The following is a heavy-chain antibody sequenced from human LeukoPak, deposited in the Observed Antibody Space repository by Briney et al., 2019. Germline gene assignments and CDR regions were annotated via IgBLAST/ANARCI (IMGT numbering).Heavy chain of an antibody. CDR2: FIWSIGSI. CDR1: GFTFDDYA. CDR3: AKDMGPTVAGTFMNAFDI. V-gene: IGHV3-9*03. J-gene: IGHJ3*02. Sequence: AGGSLRLSCAASGFTFDDYARHWVRQAPGKGLEWVSGFIWSIGSIGYVDSVKGRFTISRDNAKNTLYLQMNSLRAEDMALYYCAKDMGPTVAGTFMNAFDIWGQGTMVTVSS. D-gene: IGHD6-19*01.